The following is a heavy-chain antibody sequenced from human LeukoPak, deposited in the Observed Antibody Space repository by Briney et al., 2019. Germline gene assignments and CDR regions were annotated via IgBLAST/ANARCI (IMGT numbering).Heavy chain of an antibody. V-gene: IGHV4-39*01. CDR3: ARVGGTTY. Sequence: SETLSLTCTVSGGSISSSSYYWGWIRQPPGKGLEWIGSIYYSGSTYYNPSLKSRVTISVDTSKNQFSLKLSSVTAADTAVYYCARVGGTTYWGQGTLVTVSS. D-gene: IGHD1-7*01. CDR1: GGSISSSSYY. CDR2: IYYSGST. J-gene: IGHJ4*02.